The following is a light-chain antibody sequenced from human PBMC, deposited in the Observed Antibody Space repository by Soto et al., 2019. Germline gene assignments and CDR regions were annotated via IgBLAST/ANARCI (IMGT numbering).Light chain of an antibody. V-gene: IGKV1-33*01. J-gene: IGKJ5*01. CDR1: QDISNF. CDR3: LHYDSLPIT. Sequence: DIQMTQSPSSLSASVGDRVTITCQASQDISNFLNWYQQKPGKAPKILIYDASKLETGVPSRFSAGRSGTDFTFTISILQPEDFAKYYFLHYDSLPITFGQGTRLEIK. CDR2: DAS.